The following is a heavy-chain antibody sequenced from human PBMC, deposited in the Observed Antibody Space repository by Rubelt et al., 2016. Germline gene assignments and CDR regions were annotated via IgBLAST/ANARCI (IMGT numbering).Heavy chain of an antibody. J-gene: IGHJ4*02. CDR2: LNHSGST. CDR1: GGSFSGYY. D-gene: IGHD1-1*01. Sequence: LQQWGAGLLKPSETLSLTCAVYGGSFSGYYWSWIRQPPGKGLEWIGELNHSGSTNYNPSLKSRVTISVDTSKNQFSLKLSSVTAADTAVYYCARAETKRLYNWGQGTLVTVSS. V-gene: IGHV4-34*01. CDR3: ARAETKRLYN.